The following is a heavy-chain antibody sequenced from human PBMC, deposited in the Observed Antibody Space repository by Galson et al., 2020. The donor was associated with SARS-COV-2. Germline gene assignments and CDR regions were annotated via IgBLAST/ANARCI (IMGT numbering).Heavy chain of an antibody. Sequence: ASVKVSCKASGYTFTSYYMHWVRQAPGQGLEWMGIINPSGGSTSYAQKFQGRVTMTRDTSTSTVYMELSSLRSEDTAVYYCARALKSSIVGDPLMITFGGVIVYGMDVWGQGTTVTVSS. CDR2: INPSGGST. D-gene: IGHD3-16*02. V-gene: IGHV1-46*01. CDR1: GYTFTSYY. J-gene: IGHJ6*02. CDR3: ARALKSSIVGDPLMITFGGVIVYGMDV.